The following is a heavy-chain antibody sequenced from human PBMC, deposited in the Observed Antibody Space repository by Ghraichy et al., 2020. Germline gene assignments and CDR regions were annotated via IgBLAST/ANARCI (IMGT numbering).Heavy chain of an antibody. Sequence: GGSLRLSCAATGFTFSNYGMSWVRQAPGKGLEWVSHIMKEGSKKYYVDSVKGRFTISRDNAKNSLYLQMNSLRAEDTAVYYCARGRFRGSFDYWGQGILVTVST. CDR1: GFTFSNYG. CDR3: ARGRFRGSFDY. V-gene: IGHV3-7*01. J-gene: IGHJ4*02. CDR2: IMKEGSKK. D-gene: IGHD3-16*01.